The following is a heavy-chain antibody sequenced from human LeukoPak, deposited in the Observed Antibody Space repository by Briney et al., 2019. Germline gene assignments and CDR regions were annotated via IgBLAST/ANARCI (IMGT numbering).Heavy chain of an antibody. V-gene: IGHV3-23*01. CDR2: ISGSGGST. CDR3: AKDLPLWFGELLIDY. CDR1: GFTFSSYA. J-gene: IGHJ4*01. D-gene: IGHD3-10*01. Sequence: GGSLRLSCAASGFTFSSYAMSWVRQAPGKGLEWVSAISGSGGSTYYADSVKGRFTISRDNSKNTLYLQMNSLRAEDTAVYYCAKDLPLWFGELLIDYWGQEPWSPSPQ.